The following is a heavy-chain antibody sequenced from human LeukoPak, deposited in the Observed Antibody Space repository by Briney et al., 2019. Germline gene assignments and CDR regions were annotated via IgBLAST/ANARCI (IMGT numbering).Heavy chain of an antibody. CDR3: ARGRRQLIRGPYFGL. CDR1: GGSLSVYY. V-gene: IGHV4-34*01. CDR2: INHSGST. J-gene: IGHJ2*01. Sequence: SETPSLTCAVYGGSLSVYYWSCIRQPPGKGLEGIREINHSGSTNYNPSLKSRVTMSVHTSKKQFSLQLSSVTAADTAVYYCARGRRQLIRGPYFGLWGRGTLVTVSS. D-gene: IGHD6-13*01.